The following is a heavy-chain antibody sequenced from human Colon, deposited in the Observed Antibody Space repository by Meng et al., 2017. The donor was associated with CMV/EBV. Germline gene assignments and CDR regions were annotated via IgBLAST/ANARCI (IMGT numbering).Heavy chain of an antibody. J-gene: IGHJ5*02. CDR3: VKIEGRCDSQSCSYYRWFDP. D-gene: IGHD2/OR15-2a*01. Sequence: SETLSLTCTASGDSIRSHYWSWIRQPPGKGLEWMGYIYYSGSATYSPSLRSRITISVDTSKNQFSLNLRSVTAADTAMYHCVKIEGRCDSQSCSYYRWFDPWGQGILVTVSS. V-gene: IGHV4-59*11. CDR1: GDSIRSHY. CDR2: IYYSGSA.